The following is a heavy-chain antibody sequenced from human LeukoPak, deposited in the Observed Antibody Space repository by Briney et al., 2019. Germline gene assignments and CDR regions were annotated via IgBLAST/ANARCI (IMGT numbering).Heavy chain of an antibody. V-gene: IGHV4-4*07. Sequence: SETLSLTCTVSGGSISSYYWSWIRQPAGKGLEWIGRIYTSGSTNYNPSLKSRVTMSVDTSKNQFSLKLSSVTAADTAVYYCAREVTAWHDYGDCFDYWGQGTLVTVSS. D-gene: IGHD4-17*01. CDR2: IYTSGST. CDR3: AREVTAWHDYGDCFDY. CDR1: GGSISSYY. J-gene: IGHJ4*02.